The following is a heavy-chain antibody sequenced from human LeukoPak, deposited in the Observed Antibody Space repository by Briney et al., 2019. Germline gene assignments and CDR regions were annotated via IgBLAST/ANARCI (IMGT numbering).Heavy chain of an antibody. V-gene: IGHV4-4*07. CDR2: IYTSGST. D-gene: IGHD3-10*01. Sequence: PSETLSLTCTVSGGSISSYYWSWIRQPAGKGLEWIGRIYTSGSTNYNPSLKSRVTMSVDTSKNQFSLKLSSVTAADTAVCYCARVALWFGELTHYFDYWGQGTLVTVSS. CDR1: GGSISSYY. CDR3: ARVALWFGELTHYFDY. J-gene: IGHJ4*02.